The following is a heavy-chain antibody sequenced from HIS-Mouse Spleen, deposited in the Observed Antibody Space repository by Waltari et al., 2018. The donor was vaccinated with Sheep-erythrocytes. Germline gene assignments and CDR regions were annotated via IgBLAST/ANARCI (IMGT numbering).Heavy chain of an antibody. CDR1: GFTFSSYS. CDR2: ISSSSSYI. Sequence: EVQLVESGGGLVKPGGSLRLSCAASGFTFSSYSMTWVRHAPGRGLEWVSSISSSSSYIYYADSVKGLFTISRDNAKNSLYLQMNSLRAEDTAVYYCASDTGTDAFDIWGQGTMVTVSS. J-gene: IGHJ3*02. CDR3: ASDTGTDAFDI. D-gene: IGHD1-1*01. V-gene: IGHV3-21*01.